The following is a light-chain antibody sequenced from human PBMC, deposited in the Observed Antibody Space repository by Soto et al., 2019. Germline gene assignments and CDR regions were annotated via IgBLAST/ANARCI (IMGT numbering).Light chain of an antibody. CDR1: QSVSSNY. Sequence: EILLTQSPGTLSLSPGERATLSCRASQSVSSNYLAWYQQKPGQAPRLLIYGASSRVTGIPDRFSGSGSGTDFHLTIRRVEPEDSPVYYCQQYGGSPLVTFGGGTKVEI. V-gene: IGKV3-20*01. CDR3: QQYGGSPLVT. J-gene: IGKJ4*01. CDR2: GAS.